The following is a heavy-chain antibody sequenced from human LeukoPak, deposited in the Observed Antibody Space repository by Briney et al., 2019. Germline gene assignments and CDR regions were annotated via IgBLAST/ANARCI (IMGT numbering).Heavy chain of an antibody. Sequence: SETLSLTCTVSGGSIISSSYYWGWIRQPPGKGLEWIGSIYYSGSTYYNPSLKSRVTISVDTSKNQFSLKLSSVTAADTAVYYCASVLLRLLDYWGQGTLVTVSS. CDR2: IYYSGST. CDR1: GGSIISSSYY. D-gene: IGHD4-17*01. CDR3: ASVLLRLLDY. V-gene: IGHV4-39*01. J-gene: IGHJ4*02.